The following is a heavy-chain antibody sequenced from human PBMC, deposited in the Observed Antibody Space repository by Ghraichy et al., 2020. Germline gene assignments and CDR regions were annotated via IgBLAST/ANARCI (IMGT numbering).Heavy chain of an antibody. J-gene: IGHJ4*02. CDR3: ARGRWGHPCRRNILTGYCLQPFDY. V-gene: IGHV4-34*01. CDR2: INHSGST. CDR1: GGSFSGYY. Sequence: SETLSLTCAVYGGSFSGYYWSWIRQPPGKGLEWIGEINHSGSTNYNPSLKSRVTISVDTSKNQFSLKLSSVTAADTAVYYCARGRWGHPCRRNILTGYCLQPFDYWGQGTLVTVSS. D-gene: IGHD3-9*01.